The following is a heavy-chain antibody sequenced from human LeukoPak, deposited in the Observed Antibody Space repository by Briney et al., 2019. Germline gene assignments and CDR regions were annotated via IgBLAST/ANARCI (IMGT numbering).Heavy chain of an antibody. CDR1: GGSISSGDYY. J-gene: IGHJ4*02. CDR2: IYYSGSI. D-gene: IGHD6-13*01. Sequence: SQTLSLTCTVSGGSISSGDYYWSWIRQPPGKGLEWIGYIYYSGSIYYSPSLKSRVTISVDTSKNQFSLKLSSVTAADTAVYYCAAYLPGAAGTIWGQGTLVTVSS. V-gene: IGHV4-30-4*01. CDR3: AAYLPGAAGTI.